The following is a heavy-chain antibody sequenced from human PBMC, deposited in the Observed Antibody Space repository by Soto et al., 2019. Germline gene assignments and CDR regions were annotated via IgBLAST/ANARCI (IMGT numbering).Heavy chain of an antibody. CDR1: GYTFTSYY. D-gene: IGHD3-22*01. V-gene: IGHV1-46*01. J-gene: IGHJ4*02. Sequence: VASVKVSCKASGYTFTSYYMHWVRQAPGQVLEWMGIINPRGGSTSYAQKFQGRGTMTRVTSTSTVYMELSSLRSADTAVYYCARDLDYYDSIGLHYWGPGTLVTVSS. CDR2: INPRGGST. CDR3: ARDLDYYDSIGLHY.